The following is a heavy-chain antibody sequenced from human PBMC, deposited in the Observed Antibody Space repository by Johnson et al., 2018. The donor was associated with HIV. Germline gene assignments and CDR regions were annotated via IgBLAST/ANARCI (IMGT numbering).Heavy chain of an antibody. CDR2: IYSGGSI. CDR1: GFIVSSNY. CDR3: ARVGRPWLPRDAFDI. V-gene: IGHV3-53*01. J-gene: IGHJ3*02. Sequence: EVQLMESGGGLIQPGGSLRLSCAASGFIVSSNYMSWVRQAPGKGLEWVSVIYSGGSIYYADSVKGRFTISRDNSKNTLYLQMNSLRAEDTAVYYCARVGRPWLPRDAFDIWGQGTMVTVSS. D-gene: IGHD6-19*01.